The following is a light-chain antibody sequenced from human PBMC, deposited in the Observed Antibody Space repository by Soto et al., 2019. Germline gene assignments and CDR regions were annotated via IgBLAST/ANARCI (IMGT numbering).Light chain of an antibody. V-gene: IGKV3-15*01. CDR1: QSVGSN. CDR3: QQFGGSPPIT. CDR2: GAS. Sequence: EIVMTQSPGTLSVSPGERATLSCRASQSVGSNLAWYQQKPGQAPRLLIYGASTRATGIPARFSGRGSGTEFTLTISRLEPEDFAVYYCQQFGGSPPITFGQGTRLEIK. J-gene: IGKJ5*01.